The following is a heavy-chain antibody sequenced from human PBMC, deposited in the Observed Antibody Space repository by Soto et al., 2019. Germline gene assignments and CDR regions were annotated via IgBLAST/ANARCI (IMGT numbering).Heavy chain of an antibody. CDR2: IIPIFGTA. Sequence: QVQLVQSGAEVKKPGSSVKVSCKASGGTFSSYAISWVRQAPGQGLEWMGGIIPIFGTANYAQKFQGRFTITADESTSTAYMELSSLRSEDTAVYYCAKTNLGYDILTGPLDYWGQGTLVTVSS. CDR1: GGTFSSYA. D-gene: IGHD3-9*01. J-gene: IGHJ4*02. V-gene: IGHV1-69*01. CDR3: AKTNLGYDILTGPLDY.